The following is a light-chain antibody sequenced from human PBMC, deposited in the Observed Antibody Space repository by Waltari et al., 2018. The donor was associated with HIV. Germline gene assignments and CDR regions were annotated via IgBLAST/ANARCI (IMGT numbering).Light chain of an antibody. CDR3: CSSAGRYTVV. CDR1: SNDVGAYNY. CDR2: DLN. Sequence: QPPLTQSRSVSGSPGQSITISCTGTSNDVGAYNYVSWYQQHPGRAPKLLIFDLNRRPSGVPERCSGSKSGSTASLSISGLRAEDEADYYCCSSAGRYTVVCGTGTKVTVL. V-gene: IGLV2-11*01. J-gene: IGLJ1*01.